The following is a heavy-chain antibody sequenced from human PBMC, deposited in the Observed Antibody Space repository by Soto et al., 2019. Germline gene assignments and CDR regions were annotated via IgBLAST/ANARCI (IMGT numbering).Heavy chain of an antibody. J-gene: IGHJ5*01. Sequence: GGSLRLSCAASGFTFGTTDMSWVRQAPGEGLEWVSTIDGSGGITYYADSVKGRFTISRDNSRNTVYLQMNSLRGDDTARYYCVKNSGWFKFWGQGALVTVSS. V-gene: IGHV3-23*01. CDR2: IDGSGGIT. CDR1: GFTFGTTD. CDR3: VKNSGWFKF. D-gene: IGHD3-10*01.